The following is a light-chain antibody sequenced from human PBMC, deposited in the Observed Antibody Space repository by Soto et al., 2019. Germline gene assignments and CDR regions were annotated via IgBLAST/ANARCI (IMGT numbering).Light chain of an antibody. CDR3: QAYDYTLTASV. Sequence: QSALTQPPSVSGAPGQRVTLSCTGNTSNLGAGYDVHWYQQLPGAAPKLVIFGNRNRPSGVPERFSGSKSGTSASLAITGLQAEDEADYYCQAYDYTLTASVLGGGTKVTVL. J-gene: IGLJ3*02. CDR1: TSNLGAGYD. V-gene: IGLV1-40*01. CDR2: GNR.